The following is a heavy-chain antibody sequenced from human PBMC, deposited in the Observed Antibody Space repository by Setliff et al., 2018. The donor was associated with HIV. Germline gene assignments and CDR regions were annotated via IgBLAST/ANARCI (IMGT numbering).Heavy chain of an antibody. V-gene: IGHV4-39*02. J-gene: IGHJ5*02. Sequence: PSETLSLTCSVSGVSINRTDHYWGWIRQSPGMRLEWIGSVSQSASTYYNPSLKIRITISADRSKNLFSLNLSSVTAADQGVYYCARVPVAGATWFDPWGLGTLVTVSS. CDR1: GVSINRTDHY. CDR3: ARVPVAGATWFDP. D-gene: IGHD2-21*01. CDR2: VSQSAST.